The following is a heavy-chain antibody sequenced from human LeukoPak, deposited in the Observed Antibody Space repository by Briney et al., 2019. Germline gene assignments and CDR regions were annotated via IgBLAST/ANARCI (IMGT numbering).Heavy chain of an antibody. J-gene: IGHJ5*02. Sequence: GGSLRLSCAASGFTFDDYAMHWVRQAPGMGLEWVSLISGDGGSTYYADSVKGRFTISRDNSKNSLYLQMNSLRTEDTALYYCADILTGSGIPWGQGTLVTVSS. D-gene: IGHD3-9*01. CDR3: ADILTGSGIP. V-gene: IGHV3-43*02. CDR2: ISGDGGST. CDR1: GFTFDDYA.